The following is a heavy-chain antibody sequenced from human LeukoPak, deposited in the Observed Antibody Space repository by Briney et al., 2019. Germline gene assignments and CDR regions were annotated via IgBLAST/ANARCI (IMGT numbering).Heavy chain of an antibody. D-gene: IGHD2-15*01. J-gene: IGHJ4*02. V-gene: IGHV3-23*01. Sequence: GGSLRLSCAASGFTFSSYAMSWVRQAPGKGLEWVSAISGSGGSTYYADSVKGRFTISRDNSKNTLYLQMNSLRAEDTAVYYCAKAGPYCSGGSCYGLFSDWGQGTLVTVSS. CDR2: ISGSGGST. CDR3: AKAGPYCSGGSCYGLFSD. CDR1: GFTFSSYA.